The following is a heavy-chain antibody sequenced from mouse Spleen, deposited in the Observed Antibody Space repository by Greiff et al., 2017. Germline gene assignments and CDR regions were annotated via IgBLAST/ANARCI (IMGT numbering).Heavy chain of an antibody. CDR1: GFNIKDYY. D-gene: IGHD3-2*01. CDR2: IDPENGNT. Sequence: EVQLVESGAELVRPGALVKLSCKASGFNIKDYYMHWVKQRPEQGLEWIGWIDPENGNTIYDPKFQGKASITADTSSNTAYLRLSSLTSEDTAVYYCARDSPPYWGQGTTLTVSS. J-gene: IGHJ2*01. V-gene: IGHV14-1*02. CDR3: ARDSPPY.